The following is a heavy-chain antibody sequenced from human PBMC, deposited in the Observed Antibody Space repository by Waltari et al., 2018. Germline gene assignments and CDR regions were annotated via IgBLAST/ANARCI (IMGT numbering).Heavy chain of an antibody. Sequence: QLQLQESGPGLVKPSGTLSLPFAVSCEPMSSSYVWIWVRQPPAKGLEWIGQVRGDGRTNYNPSFASRLTISLDTSTDHFSLRLTSATAADTAVYYCARDRGRGLYLDSWGQGILVTVSP. CDR3: ARDRGRGLYLDS. CDR2: VRGDGRT. CDR1: CEPMSSSYV. J-gene: IGHJ4*02. D-gene: IGHD2-15*01. V-gene: IGHV4-4*02.